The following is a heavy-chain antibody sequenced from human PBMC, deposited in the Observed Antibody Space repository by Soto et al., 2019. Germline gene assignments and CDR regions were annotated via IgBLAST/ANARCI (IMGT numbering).Heavy chain of an antibody. J-gene: IGHJ6*02. CDR3: ARDRGSSSPSNRYYYYYGMDV. Sequence: ASVKVSCKASGYTFTGYYMHWVRQAPGQGLEWMGWINPNSGGTNYAQKFQGWVTMTRDTSISTAYMELSRLRSDDTAVYYCARDRGSSSPSNRYYYYYGMDVWGQGTTVTVSS. CDR2: INPNSGGT. D-gene: IGHD6-6*01. CDR1: GYTFTGYY. V-gene: IGHV1-2*04.